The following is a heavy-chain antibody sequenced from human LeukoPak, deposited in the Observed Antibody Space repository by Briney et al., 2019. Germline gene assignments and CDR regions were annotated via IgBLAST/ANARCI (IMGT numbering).Heavy chain of an antibody. J-gene: IGHJ4*02. Sequence: GGSLRLSCAVSGFTFRTYWMHWVRQVPGEGLVWVSRINEDGSITNYADSVKGRFTISRDNAKNTLYLQMNSLRAEDTAVYYCAREGGYSGYESDYWGQGTLVTVSS. CDR2: INEDGSIT. CDR3: AREGGYSGYESDY. D-gene: IGHD5-12*01. CDR1: GFTFRTYW. V-gene: IGHV3-74*01.